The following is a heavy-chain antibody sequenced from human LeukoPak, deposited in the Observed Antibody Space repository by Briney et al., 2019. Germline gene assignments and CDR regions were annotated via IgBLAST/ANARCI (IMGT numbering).Heavy chain of an antibody. Sequence: GSLRLSCAASGFTFSSYAMSWVRQAPGKGLEWVSAISGSGGSTYYADSVKGRFTISRDNSKNTLYLQMNSLRAEDTAVYYCAKSGYRDSSGYYYPLCPDYWGQGTLVTVSS. J-gene: IGHJ4*02. CDR3: AKSGYRDSSGYYYPLCPDY. V-gene: IGHV3-23*01. CDR2: ISGSGGST. D-gene: IGHD3-22*01. CDR1: GFTFSSYA.